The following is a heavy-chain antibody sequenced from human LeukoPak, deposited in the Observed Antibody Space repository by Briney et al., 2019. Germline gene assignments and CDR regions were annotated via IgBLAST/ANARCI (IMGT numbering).Heavy chain of an antibody. CDR2: INQDGSER. CDR3: AREASHSNDN. CDR1: GFTFSGFW. J-gene: IGHJ4*02. D-gene: IGHD4-11*01. Sequence: GGSLRLSCEASGFTFSGFWMSWVRQAPGKGLESVANINQDGSERYYMDPVRGRFSISRDNAKNSLSLQMNSLRVEDTAVYYCAREASHSNDNWGQGTLVTVSS. V-gene: IGHV3-7*01.